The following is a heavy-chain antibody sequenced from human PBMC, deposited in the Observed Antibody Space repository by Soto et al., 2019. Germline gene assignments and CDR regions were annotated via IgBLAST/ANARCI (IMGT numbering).Heavy chain of an antibody. J-gene: IGHJ6*02. CDR3: ARDSGRRYYYYYGMDV. V-gene: IGHV1-18*01. D-gene: IGHD3-10*01. Sequence: ASVKVSCKASGYTFTAHSMHWVRQAPGQGLEWLGWVSPYDGYTNYAQMFQGRVTMTTDTSTKTAYMEVRSLRSEDTAVYYCARDSGRRYYYYYGMDVWGQGTTVTVSS. CDR1: GYTFTAHS. CDR2: VSPYDGYT.